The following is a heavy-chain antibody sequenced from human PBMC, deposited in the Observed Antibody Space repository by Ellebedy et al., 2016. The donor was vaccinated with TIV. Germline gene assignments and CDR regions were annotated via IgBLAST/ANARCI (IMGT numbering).Heavy chain of an antibody. CDR1: GDSISSRDYH. V-gene: IGHV4-31*03. D-gene: IGHD6-19*01. CDR2: IFRSGVG. Sequence: MPSETLSLTCNVSGDSISSRDYHWSWIRQHPVKGLEWIGYIFRSGVGYSSPPLKSRVTISLDTSKNQFSLKVTSLTAADTAVYYCAREGAVAGKGFDSWGQGILVTVSS. J-gene: IGHJ4*02. CDR3: AREGAVAGKGFDS.